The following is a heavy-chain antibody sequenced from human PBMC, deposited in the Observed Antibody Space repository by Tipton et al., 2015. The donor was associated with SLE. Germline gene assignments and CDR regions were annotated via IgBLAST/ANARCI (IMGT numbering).Heavy chain of an antibody. CDR2: IYYSGST. J-gene: IGHJ5*02. CDR3: ARVVKGSSWYWFDP. Sequence: TLSLTCTVSGGSISGYYWSWIRQPPGKGLEWIGYIYYSGSTNYNPSLKSRVTISVDTSKKQFSLKLSSVTAADTAVYYCARVVKGSSWYWFDPWGQGTLVTVSS. CDR1: GGSISGYY. D-gene: IGHD6-13*01. V-gene: IGHV4-59*07.